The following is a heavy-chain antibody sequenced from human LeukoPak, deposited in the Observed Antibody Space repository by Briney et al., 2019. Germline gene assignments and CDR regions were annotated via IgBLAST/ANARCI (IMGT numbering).Heavy chain of an antibody. J-gene: IGHJ6*03. V-gene: IGHV3-30*04. Sequence: GGSLRLSCVASGFSFSHYAIHWVRQAPGKGLEWVAVISYDGSNKYYADSVKGRYTISRDNSKNTLYLQMNSLRAEDTAVYYCAKAPVVATSDYYMDVWGKGTTVTVSS. CDR1: GFSFSHYA. CDR3: AKAPVVATSDYYMDV. D-gene: IGHD5-12*01. CDR2: ISYDGSNK.